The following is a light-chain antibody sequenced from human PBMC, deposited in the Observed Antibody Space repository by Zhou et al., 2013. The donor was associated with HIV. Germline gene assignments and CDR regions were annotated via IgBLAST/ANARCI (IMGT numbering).Light chain of an antibody. J-gene: IGKJ4*01. CDR2: LAS. CDR3: MQALHTFT. V-gene: IGKV2-28*01. CDR1: QSLLHSNGYNY. Sequence: DIAMTQSPLSLPVTPGEPASISCRSSQSLLHSNGYNYLDWYLQKPGQSPQLLIYLASNRATGVPDRFSGSVSGTDFTLTISRVEAEDVGVYFCMQALHTFTFGGGPRWRSN.